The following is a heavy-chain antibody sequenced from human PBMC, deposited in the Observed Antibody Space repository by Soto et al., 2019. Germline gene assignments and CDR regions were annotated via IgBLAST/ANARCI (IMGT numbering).Heavy chain of an antibody. CDR3: ASLGRHG. CDR1: GFNFDYYW. Sequence: GGSLRLSCAASGFNFDYYWMSWVRQAPGKGLEWVATIKFDASQKNYVDSVKGRFTISRDNAKNSLFLQMNNLRAEDTGVYYCASLGRHGWGQGTTVTVSS. D-gene: IGHD3-16*01. V-gene: IGHV3-7*01. CDR2: IKFDASQK. J-gene: IGHJ6*02.